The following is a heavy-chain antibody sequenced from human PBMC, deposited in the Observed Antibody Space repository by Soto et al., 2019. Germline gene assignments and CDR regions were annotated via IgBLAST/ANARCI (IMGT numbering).Heavy chain of an antibody. V-gene: IGHV3-64D*06. CDR3: VKSSTYYYDSRGSYFDY. D-gene: IGHD3-22*01. Sequence: GGSLRLSCVASGFTFSTYAMHWVRQAPGKGLESVSAISSNGGSTYSADSVKGRFTISRDNSKNTLFLQMSSLRAEDTAVYFCVKSSTYYYDSRGSYFDYWGKGPLVTVSS. CDR1: GFTFSTYA. CDR2: ISSNGGST. J-gene: IGHJ4*02.